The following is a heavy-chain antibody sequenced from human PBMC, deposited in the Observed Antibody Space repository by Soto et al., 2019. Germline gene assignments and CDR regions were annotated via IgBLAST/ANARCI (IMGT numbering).Heavy chain of an antibody. CDR1: AFPFSRTA. Sequence: QVQLVESGGGVVQPGGSLSLSCAASAFPFSRTAMHWLRQAPGRGLEWVAVIPHDGNNEDYTDSVRGRFTISRDNSKNTFYLQMNSLRGEDTAVYYCARGLDKSAGGAFDIWGQGTMVTVSS. J-gene: IGHJ3*02. V-gene: IGHV3-33*01. D-gene: IGHD3-10*01. CDR3: ARGLDKSAGGAFDI. CDR2: IPHDGNNE.